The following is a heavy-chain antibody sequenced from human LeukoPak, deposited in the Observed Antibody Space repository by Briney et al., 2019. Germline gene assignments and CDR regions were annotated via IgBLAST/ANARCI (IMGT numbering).Heavy chain of an antibody. CDR2: IYYSGST. D-gene: IGHD5-24*01. Sequence: SETLSLTCAVYGGSFSGYYWSWIRQPPGKGLEWIGYIYYSGSTNYNPSLKSRVTISVDTSKNQFSLKLSSVTAADTAVYYCARAERWLQWHYWGQGTLVTVSS. V-gene: IGHV4-59*01. J-gene: IGHJ4*02. CDR3: ARAERWLQWHY. CDR1: GGSFSGYY.